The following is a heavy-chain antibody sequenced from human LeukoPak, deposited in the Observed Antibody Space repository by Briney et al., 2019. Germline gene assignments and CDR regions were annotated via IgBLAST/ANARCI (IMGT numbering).Heavy chain of an antibody. CDR2: IYYSGST. CDR1: GGSISSSSYY. D-gene: IGHD5-18*01. V-gene: IGHV4-39*07. CDR3: ASGGENRGYSYGHY. Sequence: SETLSLTCTVSGGSISSSSYYWGWIRQPPGKGLEWIGSIYYSGSTYYNPSLKSRVTISVDTSKNQFSLKLSSVTAADTAVYYCASGGENRGYSYGHYWGQGTLVTVSS. J-gene: IGHJ4*02.